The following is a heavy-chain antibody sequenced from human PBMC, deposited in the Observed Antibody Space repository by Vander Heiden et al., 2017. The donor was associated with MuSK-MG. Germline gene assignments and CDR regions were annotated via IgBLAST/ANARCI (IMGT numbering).Heavy chain of an antibody. V-gene: IGHV3-49*03. CDR3: TRVGGYYDSNRHTPDLYYFDY. D-gene: IGHD3-22*01. J-gene: IGHJ4*02. CDR1: GFTFGDYA. CDR2: IRSKAYGGTT. Sequence: EVQLVESGGDLVQPGRSLRLSCTASGFTFGDYAMSWFRQAPGKGLEWVGFIRSKAYGGTTEYAASVKGRFTISRDDSKSIAYLQMNSLKTEDTAVYYCTRVGGYYDSNRHTPDLYYFDYWGQGTLVTVSS.